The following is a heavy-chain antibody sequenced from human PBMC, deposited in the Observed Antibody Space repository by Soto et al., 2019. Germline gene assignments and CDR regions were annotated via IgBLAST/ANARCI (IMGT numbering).Heavy chain of an antibody. J-gene: IGHJ6*04. D-gene: IGHD6-6*01. CDR1: GYTFTSYD. V-gene: IGHV1-8*01. Sequence: ASVKVSCKASGYTFTSYDINWVRQATGQGLEWMGWMNPNSGNTAYAQKFQGRVTTTRNTSISTAYMELSSLRSEDTAVYYCVVDGYYYSGMDVGGKGTTVTVSS. CDR2: MNPNSGNT. CDR3: VVDGYYYSGMDV.